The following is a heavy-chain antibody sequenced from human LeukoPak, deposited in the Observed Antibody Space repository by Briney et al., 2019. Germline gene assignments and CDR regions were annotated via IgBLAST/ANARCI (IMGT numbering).Heavy chain of an antibody. Sequence: GASVTVSCTASGGTFSSYAISWVRQAPGQGLEWMGGIIPIFGTANYAQKFQGRVTITADESTSTAYMELSSLRSEDKAVYYCARGCSSTSCPHRYYYYYGMDVWGQGTTVTVSS. CDR3: ARGCSSTSCPHRYYYYYGMDV. CDR1: GGTFSSYA. V-gene: IGHV1-69*13. CDR2: IIPIFGTA. D-gene: IGHD2-2*01. J-gene: IGHJ6*02.